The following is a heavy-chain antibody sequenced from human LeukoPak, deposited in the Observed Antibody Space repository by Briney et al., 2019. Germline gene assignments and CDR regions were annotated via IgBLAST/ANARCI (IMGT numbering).Heavy chain of an antibody. CDR1: GFSFPSYG. Sequence: GGSLRLSCLASGFSFPSYGMHWVRQAPGKGLEWVAFVWYDGSKQHYADSVKGRFIISRDNSENTLYLQMNSLRPEDTALYYCARDTVGATDYWGQGTLVTVSS. V-gene: IGHV3-33*01. CDR3: ARDTVGATDY. J-gene: IGHJ4*02. CDR2: VWYDGSKQ. D-gene: IGHD1-26*01.